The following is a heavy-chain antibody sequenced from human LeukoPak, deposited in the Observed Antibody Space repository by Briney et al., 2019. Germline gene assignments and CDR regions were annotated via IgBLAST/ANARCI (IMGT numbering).Heavy chain of an antibody. D-gene: IGHD2-2*01. J-gene: IGHJ5*02. Sequence: GASVKVSCKASRYTFTDYYMHWVRQAPGQGLEWMGWINPNSGGTSYAQKFQGRVTMTRDTSISTAYMELSRLRSDDTAVYYCARGGWSLGYCSSSSCLDWFDPWGQGTLVTVSS. V-gene: IGHV1-2*02. CDR2: INPNSGGT. CDR3: ARGGWSLGYCSSSSCLDWFDP. CDR1: RYTFTDYY.